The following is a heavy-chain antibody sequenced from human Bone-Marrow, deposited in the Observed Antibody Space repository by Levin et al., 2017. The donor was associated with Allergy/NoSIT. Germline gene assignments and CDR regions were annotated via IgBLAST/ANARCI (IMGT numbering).Heavy chain of an antibody. CDR3: ARGGRDDYGDYYGMDV. Sequence: GESLKISCKASGYTFSGYYMKWVRQAPGQGLEWVGWINPNSGVTKYAQKFQGRVTLTTDTSITTAYMEVTGLRFDDTAVYYCARGGRDDYGDYYGMDVWGQGTTVTVSS. CDR1: GYTFSGYY. V-gene: IGHV1-2*02. CDR2: INPNSGVT. J-gene: IGHJ6*02. D-gene: IGHD3-16*01.